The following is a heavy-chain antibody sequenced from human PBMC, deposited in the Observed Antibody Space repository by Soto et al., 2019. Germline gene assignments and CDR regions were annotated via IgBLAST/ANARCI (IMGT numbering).Heavy chain of an antibody. V-gene: IGHV3-15*01. CDR2: IKSKTDGGTT. CDR1: GFTFSNAW. CDR3: TTGEYSSSWYYYYGMDV. D-gene: IGHD6-13*01. Sequence: PGGSLRLSCAASGFTFSNAWMSWVRQAPGKGLEWVGRIKSKTDGGTTDYAAPVKGRFTISRDDSKNTLYLQMNSLKTEDTAVYYCTTGEYSSSWYYYYGMDVWGQGTTVTVSS. J-gene: IGHJ6*02.